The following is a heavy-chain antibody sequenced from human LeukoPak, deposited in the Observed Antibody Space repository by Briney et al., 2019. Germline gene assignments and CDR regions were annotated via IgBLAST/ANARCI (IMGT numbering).Heavy chain of an antibody. CDR1: GGSISSGGYS. CDR3: ARAYCGGDCYSGGPIDY. J-gene: IGHJ4*02. Sequence: KPSETLSLTCAASGGSISSGGYSWSWIRQPPGKGLEWIGYIYHSGSTYYNPSLKSRVTISVDRSKNQFSLKLSSVTAADTAVYYCARAYCGGDCYSGGPIDYWGQGTLVTVSS. D-gene: IGHD2-21*02. V-gene: IGHV4-30-2*01. CDR2: IYHSGST.